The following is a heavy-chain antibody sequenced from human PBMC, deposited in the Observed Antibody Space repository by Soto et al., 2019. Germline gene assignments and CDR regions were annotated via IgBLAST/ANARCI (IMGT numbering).Heavy chain of an antibody. J-gene: IGHJ4*02. CDR2: IGASGINT. CDR3: AKALVDGSVSQHLDY. CDR1: GFSFSYYA. Sequence: EVQLLESGGALVQPGGSLRLSCSASGFSFSYYAMAWVRQAPGKGLEWVSAIGASGINTYYTDSVKGRFTISRDNSKNMLYLQLTNLRADDTAIYYWAKALVDGSVSQHLDYCGQGTLVTVYS. V-gene: IGHV3-23*01. D-gene: IGHD3-10*01.